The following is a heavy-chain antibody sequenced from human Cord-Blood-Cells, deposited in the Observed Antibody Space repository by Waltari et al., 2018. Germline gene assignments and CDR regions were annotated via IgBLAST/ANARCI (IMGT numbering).Heavy chain of an antibody. CDR1: GGTFSSYA. V-gene: IGHV1-69*01. CDR2: IIPIFGTA. CDR3: ASVKVGADAFDI. D-gene: IGHD1-26*01. Sequence: QVQLVQSGAEVKKPGSSVKVSCKASGGTFSSYAISWVRQAPGQGLEWMGGIIPIFGTANYAQKFQGRVTITADESTSTAYRELSSLRSKDTAVYYCASVKVGADAFDIWGQGTMVTVSS. J-gene: IGHJ3*02.